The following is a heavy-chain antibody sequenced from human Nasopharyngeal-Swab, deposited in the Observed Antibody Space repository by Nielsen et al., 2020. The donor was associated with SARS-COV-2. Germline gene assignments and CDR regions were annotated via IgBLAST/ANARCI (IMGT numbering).Heavy chain of an antibody. D-gene: IGHD1-1*01. J-gene: IGHJ5*02. CDR2: IKSSTDGGTT. V-gene: IGHV3-15*01. Sequence: VRQAPGKGLEWVGRIKSSTDGGTTDYIAPVKGRFNISRDDSKNTLYLQMTSLKTEDTAVYYCADDDVGSFSWGQGTLVTVSS. CDR3: ADDDVGSFS.